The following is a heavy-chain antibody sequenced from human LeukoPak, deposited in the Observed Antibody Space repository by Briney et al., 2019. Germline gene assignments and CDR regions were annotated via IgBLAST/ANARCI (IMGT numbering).Heavy chain of an antibody. CDR2: IYYSGST. CDR3: ARVVGARNWFDP. Sequence: SETLSLTCTVSGGSISSYYWSWIRQPPGKGLEWIGYIYYSGSTNYNPSLKSRVTISVDTSKNQFSLKLSSVTAADTALYFCARVVGARNWFDPWGQGTLDPVSS. CDR1: GGSISSYY. D-gene: IGHD1-26*01. J-gene: IGHJ5*02. V-gene: IGHV4-59*12.